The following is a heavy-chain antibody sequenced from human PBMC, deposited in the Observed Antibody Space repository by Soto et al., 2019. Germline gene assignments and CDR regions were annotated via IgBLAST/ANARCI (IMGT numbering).Heavy chain of an antibody. CDR2: IYHSGRS. CDR1: GGSISTVDYW. Sequence: PSETLSLTYTVSGGSISTVDYWWSWIRQSPDMGLEWIGHIYHSGRSYNNPSLKSRVTISVDTSKNQLSLTLSSVSAADTAVYYCARGSTGYSSGWYRYWGQGTLVTVSS. D-gene: IGHD6-13*01. V-gene: IGHV4-30-4*01. CDR3: ARGSTGYSSGWYRY. J-gene: IGHJ4*02.